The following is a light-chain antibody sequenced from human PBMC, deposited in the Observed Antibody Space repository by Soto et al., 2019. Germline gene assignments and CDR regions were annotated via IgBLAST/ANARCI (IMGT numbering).Light chain of an antibody. CDR2: EVT. CDR3: MSYAGMYTYV. CDR1: SSDVGGYNY. Sequence: QSALTQPPSASGSPGQSVTISCTGTSSDVGGYNYLSWYQHRPGKAPQLIIYEVTTRPSGVPNRFFGSKSGNTASLTVSGLQAEDEADYFCMSYAGMYTYVFGTGTQLTVL. V-gene: IGLV2-8*01. J-gene: IGLJ1*01.